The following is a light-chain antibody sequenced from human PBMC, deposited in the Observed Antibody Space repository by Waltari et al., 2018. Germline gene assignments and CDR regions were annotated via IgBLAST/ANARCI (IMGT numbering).Light chain of an antibody. Sequence: DIVMTQSPLSLPVTPGEPASISCRSSQSLLHSNGYNYLDWYLQKPGQSPQLLIYLGSNRASGVPDRFSGSGSGTDFTLKISRVEAEDVGVYYCIFTFGPGTKVDIK. J-gene: IGKJ3*01. CDR3: IFT. V-gene: IGKV2-28*01. CDR2: LGS. CDR1: QSLLHSNGYNY.